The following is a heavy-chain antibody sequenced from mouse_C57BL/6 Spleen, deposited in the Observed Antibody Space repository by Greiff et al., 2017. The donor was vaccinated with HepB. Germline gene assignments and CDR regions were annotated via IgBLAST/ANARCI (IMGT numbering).Heavy chain of an antibody. CDR1: GFTFSSYG. D-gene: IGHD3-3*01. CDR3: ARHKGELRAMDY. J-gene: IGHJ4*01. V-gene: IGHV5-6*01. CDR2: ISSGGSYT. Sequence: DVQLVESGGDLVKPGGSLKLSCAASGFTFSSYGMSWVRQTPDKRLEWVAIISSGGSYTYYPDSVKGRFTISRDNAKNTLYLQMSSLKSEDTAMYYCARHKGELRAMDYWGQGTSVTVSS.